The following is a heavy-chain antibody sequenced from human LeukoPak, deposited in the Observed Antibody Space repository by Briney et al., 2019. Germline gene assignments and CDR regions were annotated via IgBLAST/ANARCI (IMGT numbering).Heavy chain of an antibody. V-gene: IGHV3-9*01. CDR2: ISWNSAMI. D-gene: IGHD1-1*01. Sequence: GGSLRLSCAASGFTFDDYAMHWVRQGPGKGLEWVSGISWNSAMIAYADSVKGRFTISRDNAKNSLYLQMNSLRTEDTALYYCAKGPTGDAFDIWGQGTMVTVSS. J-gene: IGHJ3*02. CDR1: GFTFDDYA. CDR3: AKGPTGDAFDI.